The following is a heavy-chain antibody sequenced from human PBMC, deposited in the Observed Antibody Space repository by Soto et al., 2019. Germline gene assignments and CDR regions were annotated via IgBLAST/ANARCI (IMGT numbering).Heavy chain of an antibody. D-gene: IGHD3-10*01. CDR1: GGTFSSYT. CDR3: ARFRGSYGMDV. V-gene: IGHV1-69*02. J-gene: IGHJ6*02. CDR2: IIPILGIP. Sequence: QVQLVQSGAEMKKPGSSVKVSCKASGGTFSSYTISWVRQAPGQGLEGMGRIIPILGIPNYAQKFQGRVTITADKSTSTAYMELSSLRSEDTAVYYCARFRGSYGMDVWGQGTTVTVSS.